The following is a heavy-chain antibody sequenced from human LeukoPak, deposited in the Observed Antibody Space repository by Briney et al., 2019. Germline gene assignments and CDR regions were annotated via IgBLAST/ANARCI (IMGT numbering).Heavy chain of an antibody. J-gene: IGHJ6*02. V-gene: IGHV3-23*01. CDR2: ISDSGGST. CDR1: GITLSNYG. CDR3: AKDKWFGEDYYYYGMDV. D-gene: IGHD3-10*01. Sequence: GGSLRLSCAVSGITLSNYGMSWVRQAPGKGLEWVAGISDSGGSTNYADSVKGRFTISRDNSKNTLYLQMNSLRAEDTAVYYCAKDKWFGEDYYYYGMDVWGQGTTVTVSS.